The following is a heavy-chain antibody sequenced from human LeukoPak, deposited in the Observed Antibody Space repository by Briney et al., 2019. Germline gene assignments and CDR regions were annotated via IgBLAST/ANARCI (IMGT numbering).Heavy chain of an antibody. J-gene: IGHJ4*02. V-gene: IGHV4-4*02. CDR1: GGSIGINNW. CDR2: IYYNGNT. Sequence: SETLSLTCAVSGGSIGINNWWSWVRQSPGKGLEWIGEIYYNGNTNYNSSLKSRVTISVDRSKSQFSLRLSSVTAADTAVYYCARDQGTIILGYFDYWGQGTLVTVSS. D-gene: IGHD3-22*01. CDR3: ARDQGTIILGYFDY.